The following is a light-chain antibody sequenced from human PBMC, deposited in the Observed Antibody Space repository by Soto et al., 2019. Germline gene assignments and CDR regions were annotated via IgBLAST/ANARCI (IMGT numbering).Light chain of an antibody. V-gene: IGLV3-21*02. Sequence: SGSVAPGQTTRITCGSSNIGSKSVHWYQQKPGRAPLMVVYANSDRPSGSPERFSGSNSANTATLTISRVEAGDEADYYCHVWDSGSAHHVFGTGTQVTVL. J-gene: IGLJ1*01. CDR1: NIGSKS. CDR2: ANS. CDR3: HVWDSGSAHHV.